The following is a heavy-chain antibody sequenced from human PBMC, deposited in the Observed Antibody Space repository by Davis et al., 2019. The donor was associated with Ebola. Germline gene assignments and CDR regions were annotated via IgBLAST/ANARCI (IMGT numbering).Heavy chain of an antibody. CDR3: ARFNLYYDSSGYPEYFQH. D-gene: IGHD3-22*01. V-gene: IGHV3-7*01. CDR2: IKQDGSEK. Sequence: GESLKISCAASGFTVSSNYMSWVRQAPGKGLEWVANIKQDGSEKYYVDSVKGRFTISRDNAKNSLYLQMNSLRAEDTAVYYCARFNLYYDSSGYPEYFQHWGQGTLVTVSS. J-gene: IGHJ1*01. CDR1: GFTVSSNY.